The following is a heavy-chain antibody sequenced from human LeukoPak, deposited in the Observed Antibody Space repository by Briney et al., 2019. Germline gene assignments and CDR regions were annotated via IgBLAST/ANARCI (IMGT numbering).Heavy chain of an antibody. CDR2: IIPIFGTA. Sequence: GASVKVSCKASGGTFRSYAISWVRQAPGQGLEWMGRIIPIFGTANYAQKFQGRVTITTDESTSTAYMELSSLRSEDTAVYYCARGYGGDGYNFRFDIWGQGTMVTVSS. J-gene: IGHJ3*02. CDR3: ARGYGGDGYNFRFDI. V-gene: IGHV1-69*05. CDR1: GGTFRSYA. D-gene: IGHD5-24*01.